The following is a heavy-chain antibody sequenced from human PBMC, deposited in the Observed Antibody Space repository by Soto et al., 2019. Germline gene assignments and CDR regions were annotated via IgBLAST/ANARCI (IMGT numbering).Heavy chain of an antibody. CDR1: GGTFSSYS. Sequence: QVQLVQSGAEVKKPGSSVKVSCKASGGTFSSYSINWVRQAPGQGLEWMGEIIPIFGTANYAQKFQGRVTITADESTRTAYMELSSQRSEATAVYYCARDGGRHSGGIDYWGQGTLVTVSS. D-gene: IGHD1-26*01. J-gene: IGHJ4*02. CDR3: ARDGGRHSGGIDY. V-gene: IGHV1-69*01. CDR2: IIPIFGTA.